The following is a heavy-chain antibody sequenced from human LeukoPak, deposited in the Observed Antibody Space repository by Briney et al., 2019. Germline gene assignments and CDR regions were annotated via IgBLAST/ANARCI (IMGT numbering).Heavy chain of an antibody. CDR3: ARAPMLRGDYEVRYFDY. Sequence: GGSLRLSCAASGFTVSSNYMSWVRQAPGKGLEWVSVIYSGGSTYYADSVKGRFTISRDNSKNTLYLQMNSLRAEDTAVYYCARAPMLRGDYEVRYFDYWGQGTLVTVSS. J-gene: IGHJ4*02. CDR2: IYSGGST. CDR1: GFTVSSNY. D-gene: IGHD2-21*02. V-gene: IGHV3-53*01.